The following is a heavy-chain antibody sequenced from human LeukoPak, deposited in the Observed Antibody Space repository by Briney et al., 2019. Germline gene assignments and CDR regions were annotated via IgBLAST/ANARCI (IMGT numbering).Heavy chain of an antibody. J-gene: IGHJ3*02. CDR2: ISGSGGST. D-gene: IGHD3/OR15-3a*01. V-gene: IGHV3-23*01. CDR3: AREDFHAFDI. CDR1: GFTFSSYG. Sequence: GGSLRLSRAASGFTFSSYGMSCVRQAPGKGLEWVSAISGSGGSTYYADSVKGRFTISRDNSKNTLYLQMNSLRAEDTAVYYCAREDFHAFDIWGQGTMVTVSS.